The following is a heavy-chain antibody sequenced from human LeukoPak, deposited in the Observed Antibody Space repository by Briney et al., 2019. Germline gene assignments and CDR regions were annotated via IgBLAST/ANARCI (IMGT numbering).Heavy chain of an antibody. V-gene: IGHV3-7*02. CDR1: GFTFSLYS. D-gene: IGHD3-16*02. J-gene: IGHJ4*02. CDR3: ARVIGGAIDH. Sequence: GGSLRLSCAASGFTFSLYSMTWVRQAPGRGLEWVANIAPDGSTQNYVDSLEGRFTISRDNPKNSLYLQMHSLRAEDAAVYYCARVIGGAIDHWGQGTLVTVSS. CDR2: IAPDGSTQ.